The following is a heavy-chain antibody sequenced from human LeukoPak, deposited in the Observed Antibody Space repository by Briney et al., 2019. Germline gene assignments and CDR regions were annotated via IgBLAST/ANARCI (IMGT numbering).Heavy chain of an antibody. CDR2: IYYSGST. J-gene: IGHJ4*02. V-gene: IGHV4-39*07. CDR1: GGSISSSSYY. CDR3: ASNYYGSGIDY. D-gene: IGHD3-10*01. Sequence: SETLSLTCTVSGGSISSSSYYWGWIRQPPGKGLEWIGNIYYSGSTYFNPSLKSRVTIPVDTSKNQFSLKLSSVTAADTAVYYCASNYYGSGIDYWGQGTLVTVSS.